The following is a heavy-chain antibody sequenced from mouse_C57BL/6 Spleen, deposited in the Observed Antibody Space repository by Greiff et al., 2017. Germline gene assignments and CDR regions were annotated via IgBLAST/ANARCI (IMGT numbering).Heavy chain of an antibody. V-gene: IGHV1-53*01. Sequence: QVQLQQSGTELVKPGASVKLSCKASGYTFTSYWMHWVKQRPGQGLEWIGNINPSNGGTNYNEKFKSKATLTVDKSSSTAYMQLSSLTSEDSAVYYCARSRITTVVATPNWYFDVWGTGTTVTVSS. CDR3: ARSRITTVVATPNWYFDV. CDR2: INPSNGGT. D-gene: IGHD1-1*01. CDR1: GYTFTSYW. J-gene: IGHJ1*03.